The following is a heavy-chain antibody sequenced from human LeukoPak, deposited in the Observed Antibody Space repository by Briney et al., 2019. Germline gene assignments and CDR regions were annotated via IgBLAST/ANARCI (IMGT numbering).Heavy chain of an antibody. J-gene: IGHJ3*02. CDR3: AKIYYYDSSGYLLVLTKPTDAFDI. V-gene: IGHV3-21*01. Sequence: KSGGSLRLSCAASGFTFSSYSMNWVRQAPGKGLEWVSSISSSSSYIYYADSVKGRFTISRDNSKNTLYLQMNSLRAEDTAVYYCAKIYYYDSSGYLLVLTKPTDAFDIWGQGTMVTVSS. CDR2: ISSSSSYI. D-gene: IGHD3-22*01. CDR1: GFTFSSYS.